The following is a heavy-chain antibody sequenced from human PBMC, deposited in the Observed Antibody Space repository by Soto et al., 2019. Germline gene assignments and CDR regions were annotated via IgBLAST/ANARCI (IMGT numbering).Heavy chain of an antibody. CDR2: ITGSTGST. Sequence: EVQVLESGGGSVQPGGSLRLSCAASGFTFSNFAMGWVRHAPGKGLEWVSEITGSTGSTYYADSVRGRFFISRDNSKNTLYLQMNSLRVEYTAVYYCVKDTSSSPYYMDVWGKGTTVTVSS. D-gene: IGHD2-2*01. CDR1: GFTFSNFA. J-gene: IGHJ6*03. V-gene: IGHV3-23*01. CDR3: VKDTSSSPYYMDV.